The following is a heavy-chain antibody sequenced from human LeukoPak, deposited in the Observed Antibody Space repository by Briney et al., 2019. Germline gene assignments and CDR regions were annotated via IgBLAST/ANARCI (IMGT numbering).Heavy chain of an antibody. J-gene: IGHJ4*02. CDR2: INSDGRST. CDR3: AKESAARVYYFDY. V-gene: IGHV3-74*01. D-gene: IGHD6-6*01. Sequence: PGGSLILSCAASGFTFSSYWMHWVRQAPGKGLVGVSRINSDGRSTSYADSVKGRFTISRDNAKNTLYLQMNSLRAEDTAVYYCAKESAARVYYFDYWGQGTLVTVSS. CDR1: GFTFSSYW.